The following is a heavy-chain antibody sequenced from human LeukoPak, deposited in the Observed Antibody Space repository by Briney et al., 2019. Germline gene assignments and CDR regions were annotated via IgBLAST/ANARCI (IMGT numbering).Heavy chain of an antibody. V-gene: IGHV4-31*03. CDR2: IYYSGST. J-gene: IGHJ5*02. Sequence: SETLSLTCTVSGGSISSGGYYWSWIRQHPGKGLEWIGYIYYSGSTYYNPSLKSRVTISVDTSKNQFSLKLSSVTAADTAVYYCARSGDYSSSSLLNWFDPWGQGTLVTVSS. CDR1: GGSISSGGYY. CDR3: ARSGDYSSSSLLNWFDP. D-gene: IGHD4-17*01.